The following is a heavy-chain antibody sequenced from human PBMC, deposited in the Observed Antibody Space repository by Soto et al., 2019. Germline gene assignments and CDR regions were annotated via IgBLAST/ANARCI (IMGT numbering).Heavy chain of an antibody. Sequence: GTSVEVSCKASRYTFTCYDLKSLRQATGQGLEWMGWMNPNSGNTSYAQKFQGRVTMTRKTSISTAYMELSSLRSEDTAVYYCARDPGGDFWSGYPYRANWGQGTMVTVSS. V-gene: IGHV1-8*01. D-gene: IGHD3-3*01. CDR3: ARDPGGDFWSGYPYRAN. CDR1: RYTFTCYD. CDR2: MNPNSGNT. J-gene: IGHJ3*01.